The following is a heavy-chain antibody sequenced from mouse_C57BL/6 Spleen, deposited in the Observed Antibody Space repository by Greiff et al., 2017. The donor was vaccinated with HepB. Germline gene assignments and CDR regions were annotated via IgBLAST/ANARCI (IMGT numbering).Heavy chain of an antibody. CDR1: GYTFTSYW. D-gene: IGHD1-1*02. J-gene: IGHJ4*01. CDR3: ARLWDSYAMDY. Sequence: VQLQQPGAELVRPGTSVKLSCKASGYTFTSYWMHWVKQRPGQGLEWIGVIDPSDSYTNYNQKFKGKATLTVDTSSSTAYMQLSSLTSEDSAVYYCARLWDSYAMDYWGQGTSVTVSS. V-gene: IGHV1-59*01. CDR2: IDPSDSYT.